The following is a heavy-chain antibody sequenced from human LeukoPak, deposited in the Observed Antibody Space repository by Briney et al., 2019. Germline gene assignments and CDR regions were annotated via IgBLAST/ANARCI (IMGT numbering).Heavy chain of an antibody. CDR3: ARFRWELGEYDY. CDR2: INPNSGGT. Sequence: ASVKVSCKASGYSFIGYYMHWVRQAPGQGLEWMGWINPNSGGTNYAQKFQGRVTMTRDTSISTAYMELSRLRSDDTAVYYCARFRWELGEYDYWGQGTLVTVSS. CDR1: GYSFIGYY. V-gene: IGHV1-2*02. D-gene: IGHD1-26*01. J-gene: IGHJ4*02.